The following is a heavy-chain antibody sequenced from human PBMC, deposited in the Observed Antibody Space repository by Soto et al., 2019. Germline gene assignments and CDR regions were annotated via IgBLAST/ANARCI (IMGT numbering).Heavy chain of an antibody. D-gene: IGHD2-2*01. CDR3: AKLAGYCSGNSCHGDYAMDV. J-gene: IGHJ6*02. V-gene: IGHV4-39*01. CDR1: GGSISSRSYS. CDR2: IYYSENT. Sequence: QLQLQESGPGLLKPSETLSLTCSVSGGSISSRSYSWGWIRQPPGKGLEWIGTIYYSENTYYNPSLKRRVTISVDTSKNQFSRKLSSVTAADTAVYYCAKLAGYCSGNSCHGDYAMDVWGQGTTVTVSS.